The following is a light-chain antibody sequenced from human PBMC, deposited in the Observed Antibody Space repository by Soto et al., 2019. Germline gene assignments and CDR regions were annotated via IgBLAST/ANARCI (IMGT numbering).Light chain of an antibody. CDR1: QSVDRNY. J-gene: IGKJ3*01. V-gene: IGKV3-20*01. CDR3: HQYGLSPPYT. CDR2: GAS. Sequence: EIVLTQSPGTLSLSPGARATLSCRASQSVDRNYLAWYQHKPGQAPRLLIYGASTRATGIPDRFSGSGPGTDFTLTISRLEPEDFAVYYCHQYGLSPPYTFGPGTKVDIK.